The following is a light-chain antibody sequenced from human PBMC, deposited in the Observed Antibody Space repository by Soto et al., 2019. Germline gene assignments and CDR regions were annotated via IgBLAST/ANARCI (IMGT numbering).Light chain of an antibody. J-gene: IGKJ4*01. Sequence: EIVLTESRGTVSLSPWERASLSCRASQSVSSYLAWYQQKRGQAPRLLIYDASNRATGIPARFSGSGSGTDFTLTISRLEPEDFAVYYCQQRSNWPLTFGGGTKVDI. CDR1: QSVSSY. CDR3: QQRSNWPLT. CDR2: DAS. V-gene: IGKV3-11*01.